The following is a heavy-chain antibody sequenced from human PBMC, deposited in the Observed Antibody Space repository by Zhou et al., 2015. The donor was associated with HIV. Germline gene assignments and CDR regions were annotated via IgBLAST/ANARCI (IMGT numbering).Heavy chain of an antibody. D-gene: IGHD6-19*01. CDR2: IIPIFGTA. Sequence: QVQLVQSGAEVKKPGSSVKVSCKASGGTFSSYAISWVRQAPGQGLEWMGGIIPIFGTANYAQKFQGRVTITADKSTSTAYMELSSLRSEDTAVYYCARDNPGIAVAGTGDAFDIWGQGTLVTVSS. CDR3: ARDNPGIAVAGTGDAFDI. J-gene: IGHJ4*02. V-gene: IGHV1-69*06. CDR1: GGTFSSYA.